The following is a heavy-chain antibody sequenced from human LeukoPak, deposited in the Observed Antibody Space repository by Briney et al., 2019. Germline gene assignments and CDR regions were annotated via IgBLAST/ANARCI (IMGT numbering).Heavy chain of an antibody. CDR3: ARGKDYYDSSGYYFDY. V-gene: IGHV1-18*01. CDR1: GYTLTSYG. D-gene: IGHD3-22*01. J-gene: IGHJ4*02. CDR2: ISAYNGNI. Sequence: ASVKVSCKASGYTLTSYGISWVRQAPGQGLEWMGWISAYNGNINYAQKLQGRVTMTTDTSTSTAYMELRSLRSDDTAVYYCARGKDYYDSSGYYFDYWGQGTLVTVSS.